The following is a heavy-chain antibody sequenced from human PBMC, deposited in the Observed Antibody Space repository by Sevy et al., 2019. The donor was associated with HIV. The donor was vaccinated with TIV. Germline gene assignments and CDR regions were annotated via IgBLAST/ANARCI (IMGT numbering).Heavy chain of an antibody. CDR1: GFTLSDYA. J-gene: IGHJ4*02. Sequence: GGSLRLSCPASGFTLSDYAMHWVRQAPGKGLEWLSYISYDERDIYYLDSVRGRFSVSRDISKRTLFLQMNDLRPEDTAVYYCARRDVNHQYLMDYWGQGILVTVSS. V-gene: IGHV3-30*03. CDR3: ARRDVNHQYLMDY. CDR2: ISYDERDI. D-gene: IGHD2-8*01.